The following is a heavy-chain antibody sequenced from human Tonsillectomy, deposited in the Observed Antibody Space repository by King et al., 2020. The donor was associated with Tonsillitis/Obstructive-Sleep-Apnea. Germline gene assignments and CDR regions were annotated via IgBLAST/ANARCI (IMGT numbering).Heavy chain of an antibody. CDR3: ARGGQEYYFDY. D-gene: IGHD3-10*01. CDR1: GNTFTSLG. Sequence: SGAEVQKPGASVKVSCKASGNTFTSLGIHWVRQAPGQRLECMGWINAGNGDTVYSQKFQGRVTISGDTSASTAYMELSSLRSEDTAVYYCARGGQEYYFDYWGQGTLVTVSS. J-gene: IGHJ4*02. CDR2: INAGNGDT. V-gene: IGHV1-3*01.